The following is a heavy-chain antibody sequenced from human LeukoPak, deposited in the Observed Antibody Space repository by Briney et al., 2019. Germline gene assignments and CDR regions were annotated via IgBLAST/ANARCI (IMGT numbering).Heavy chain of an antibody. CDR2: IYYSGST. CDR3: ARDCSGGNCYLDA. Sequence: PSETLSLTCTVSGGSISSYYWSWIRQTPGKGLEWIGYIYYSGSTKYNPSLKSRVSISADTSKNQFSLKLSSVTAADTGVYYCARDCSGGNCYLDAWGHGTLVTVSS. D-gene: IGHD2-15*01. J-gene: IGHJ4*01. CDR1: GGSISSYY. V-gene: IGHV4-59*01.